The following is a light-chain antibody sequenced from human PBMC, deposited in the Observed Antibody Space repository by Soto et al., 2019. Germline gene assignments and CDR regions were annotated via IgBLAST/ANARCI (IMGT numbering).Light chain of an antibody. J-gene: IGLJ2*01. CDR3: MIWHSSAVV. V-gene: IGLV5-45*01. Sequence: QLVLTQPASLSASPGASASLTCTLRSGINVGTYRIYWYQQKPGSPPQYLLRYKSDSAKQQGSGVPSRFSGSKDASANAGILLISGLQSEDEADYYCMIWHSSAVVFGGGTKLTVL. CDR1: SGINVGTYR. CDR2: YKSDSAK.